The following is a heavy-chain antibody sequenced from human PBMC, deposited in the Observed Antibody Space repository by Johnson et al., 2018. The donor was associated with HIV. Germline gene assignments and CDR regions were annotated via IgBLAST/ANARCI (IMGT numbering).Heavy chain of an antibody. D-gene: IGHD4-23*01. CDR3: AGGRGWVTLNAFDM. J-gene: IGHJ3*02. CDR1: GFTFSSYW. CDR2: INSDGSST. Sequence: VQLVESGGGLVQPGGSLRLSCAASGFTFSSYWMHWVRQAPGKGLVWVSRINSDGSSTSYADSVKGRFTISRDNAKNSLYLQMNRLRADDTAVYYCAGGRGWVTLNAFDMWGQGTLVTVSS. V-gene: IGHV3-74*01.